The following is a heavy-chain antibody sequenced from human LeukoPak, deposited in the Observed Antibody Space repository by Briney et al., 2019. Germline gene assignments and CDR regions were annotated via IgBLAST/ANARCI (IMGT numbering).Heavy chain of an antibody. Sequence: PGESLKISCKGSGYSFTTYWISWLRQLPGKGLEGMGRIDPSDSYTHHSPSFQGHVTISLDKSISTAYLQWSSLKASDSAMYYCARHRPSSGHLYYDYGMDVWGQGTTVTVSS. V-gene: IGHV5-10-1*01. CDR2: IDPSDSYT. CDR1: GYSFTTYW. CDR3: ARHRPSSGHLYYDYGMDV. D-gene: IGHD6-19*01. J-gene: IGHJ6*02.